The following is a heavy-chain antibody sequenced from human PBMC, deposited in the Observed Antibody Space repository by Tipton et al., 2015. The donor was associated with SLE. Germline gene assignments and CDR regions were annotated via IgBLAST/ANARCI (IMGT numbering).Heavy chain of an antibody. D-gene: IGHD3-10*02. CDR2: ITPDGSGT. Sequence: GSLRLSCEGSGFTFNEHAMHWVRQSPGKGLVWVSRITPDGSGTNYADSVKGRFTISRDNVKNILYLQMNSLRAEDTALYYCAREMMVGDIPYDAFDLWGRGTMVTVSS. CDR1: GFTFNEHA. V-gene: IGHV3-74*01. CDR3: AREMMVGDIPYDAFDL. J-gene: IGHJ3*01.